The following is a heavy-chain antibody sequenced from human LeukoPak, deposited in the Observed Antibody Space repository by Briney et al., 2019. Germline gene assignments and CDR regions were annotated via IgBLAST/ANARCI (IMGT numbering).Heavy chain of an antibody. CDR3: AREQPPFDYGDPNWFGP. V-gene: IGHV4-39*07. CDR2: IYYSGST. CDR1: GDSITSGSYY. J-gene: IGHJ5*02. D-gene: IGHD4-17*01. Sequence: PSQTLSLTCTVSGDSITSGSYYWGWIRQPPGRELEWIGSIYYSGSTYYNPSLKSRVTISVDTSKNQFSLKLSSVTAADTAVYYCAREQPPFDYGDPNWFGPWGQGTLVT.